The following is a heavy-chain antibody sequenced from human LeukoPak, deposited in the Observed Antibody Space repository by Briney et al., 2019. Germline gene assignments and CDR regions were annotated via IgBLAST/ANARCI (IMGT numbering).Heavy chain of an antibody. Sequence: PSETLSLXCTVSGGSSSSYYWSWIRQPPGKGLEWIGYIYYSGSTNYNPSLKSRVTISVDTSKNQFSLKLSSVTAADTAVYYCAREGAYCGGDCYWYYFDYWGQGTLVTVSS. J-gene: IGHJ4*02. CDR2: IYYSGST. CDR3: AREGAYCGGDCYWYYFDY. CDR1: GGSSSSYY. V-gene: IGHV4-59*01. D-gene: IGHD2-21*02.